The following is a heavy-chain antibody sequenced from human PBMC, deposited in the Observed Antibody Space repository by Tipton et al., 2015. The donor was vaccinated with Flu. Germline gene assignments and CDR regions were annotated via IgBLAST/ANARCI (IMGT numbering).Heavy chain of an antibody. V-gene: IGHV4-34*01. CDR1: GGSLSGYF. CDR2: IDHSGST. Sequence: TLSLTCAVYGGSLSGYFWSWTRQPPGKGLEYIGEIDHSGSTTYNPSLKGRVTISIDTSKNQFSLWLISVTAADTAVYYCAKGLDPWGQGTLVTVSS. J-gene: IGHJ5*02. CDR3: AKGLDP.